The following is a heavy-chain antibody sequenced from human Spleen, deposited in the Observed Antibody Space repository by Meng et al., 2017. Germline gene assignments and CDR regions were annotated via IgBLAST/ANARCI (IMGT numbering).Heavy chain of an antibody. D-gene: IGHD6-6*01. V-gene: IGHV4-34*01. CDR1: GGSFSGYY. CDR2: INHSGST. CDR3: ARPSRYNWFDP. J-gene: IGHJ5*02. Sequence: QVHLPQWGAGLLKPSETLSLTCAVYGGSFSGYYWSWIRQPPGKGLEWIGEINHSGSTNYNPSLKSRVTISVDTSKNQFSLKLSSVTAADTAVYYCARPSRYNWFDPWGQGTLVTVSS.